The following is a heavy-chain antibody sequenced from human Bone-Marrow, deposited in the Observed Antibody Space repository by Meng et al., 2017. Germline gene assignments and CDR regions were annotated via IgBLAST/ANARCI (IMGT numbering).Heavy chain of an antibody. J-gene: IGHJ6*02. V-gene: IGHV3-66*02. CDR1: GFTVSSNY. CDR2: IYSGGST. CDR3: ARDPGDYDYVWGSYRNYYYYYGMDV. Sequence: GGSLRLSCAASGFTVSSNYMSWVRQAPGKGLEGVSVIYSGGSTYYADSVKGRFTISRDNSKNTLYLQMNSLRAEDTAVYYCARDPGDYDYVWGSYRNYYYYYGMDVWGQGTTVTVSS. D-gene: IGHD3-16*02.